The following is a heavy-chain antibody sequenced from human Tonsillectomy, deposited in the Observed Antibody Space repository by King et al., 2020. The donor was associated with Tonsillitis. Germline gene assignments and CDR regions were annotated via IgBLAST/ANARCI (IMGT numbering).Heavy chain of an antibody. CDR3: ARDVAYSSGPSRYYYMDV. J-gene: IGHJ6*03. Sequence: VQLQQWGAGLLKPSETLSLTCAVYGGSFSGYYWSWIRQPPGKGLEWIGEINHSGSTNSNPSLKRRVTISVDTSKNQFSLKLSSVTAADTAVYYCARDVAYSSGPSRYYYMDVWGKGTTVTVSS. V-gene: IGHV4-34*01. CDR1: GGSFSGYY. CDR2: INHSGST. D-gene: IGHD6-19*01.